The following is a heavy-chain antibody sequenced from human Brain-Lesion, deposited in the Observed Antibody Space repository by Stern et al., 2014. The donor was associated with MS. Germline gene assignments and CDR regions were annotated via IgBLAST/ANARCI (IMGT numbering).Heavy chain of an antibody. CDR1: GFTFGSCA. Sequence: VQLVESGGGVVQPGRPPRLSCVASGFTFGSCAMHWVRQAPGKGLEWGAGVSYDGSNKYYADSVKGRFTISRDNSQNTLYMQMSSLRPEDTAVYYCAKDRQYLTYFFDHWGQGSLVTVSS. CDR2: VSYDGSNK. CDR3: AKDRQYLTYFFDH. D-gene: IGHD2/OR15-2a*01. V-gene: IGHV3-30*18. J-gene: IGHJ5*02.